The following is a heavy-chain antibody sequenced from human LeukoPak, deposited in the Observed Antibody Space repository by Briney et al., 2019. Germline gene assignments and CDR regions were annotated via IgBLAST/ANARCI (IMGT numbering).Heavy chain of an antibody. J-gene: IGHJ3*02. V-gene: IGHV4-39*07. CDR1: GGSISSSSYY. Sequence: SETLSLTCTVSGGSISSSSYYWGWIRQPPGKGLEWIGSIYYSGSTYYNPSLKSRVTISVDTSKNQFSLKLSSVTAADTAVYYCARGGDYDFWSGYFDAFDIWGQGTMVTVSS. CDR3: ARGGDYDFWSGYFDAFDI. CDR2: IYYSGST. D-gene: IGHD3-3*01.